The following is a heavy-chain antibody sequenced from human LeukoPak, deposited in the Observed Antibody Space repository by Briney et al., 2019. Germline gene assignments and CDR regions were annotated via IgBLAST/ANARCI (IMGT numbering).Heavy chain of an antibody. J-gene: IGHJ4*02. D-gene: IGHD5-12*01. CDR1: GFTFSSYG. CDR3: ASYSGYDSPIDY. Sequence: PGRSLKLSCAASGFTFSSYGMHWVRQAPGKGLEWVAVISYDGSNKYYADSVKGRFTISRDNSKNTLYLRMNSLRAEDTAVYYCASYSGYDSPIDYWGQGTLVTVSS. CDR2: ISYDGSNK. V-gene: IGHV3-30*03.